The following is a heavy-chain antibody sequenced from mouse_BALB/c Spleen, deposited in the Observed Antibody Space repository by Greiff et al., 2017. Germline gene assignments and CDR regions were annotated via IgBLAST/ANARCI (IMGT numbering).Heavy chain of an antibody. J-gene: IGHJ4*01. Sequence: QVQLKESGPGLVAPSQSLSITCTVSGFSLTSYGVHWVRQPPGKGLEWLGVIWAGGSTNYNSALMSRLSISKDNSKSQVFLKMNSLQTDDTAMYYCARGLYYGYDVRAHYAMDYWGQGTSVTVSS. D-gene: IGHD2-2*01. V-gene: IGHV2-9*02. CDR1: GFSLTSYG. CDR3: ARGLYYGYDVRAHYAMDY. CDR2: IWAGGST.